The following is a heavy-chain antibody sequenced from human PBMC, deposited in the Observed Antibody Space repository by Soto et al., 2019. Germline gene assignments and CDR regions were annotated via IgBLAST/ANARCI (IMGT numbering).Heavy chain of an antibody. CDR2: IXXSXSX. J-gene: IGHJ5*02. CDR1: GGSISSYY. D-gene: IGHD3-10*01. V-gene: IGHV4-4*07. CDR3: ARYSTRFGHRFDP. Sequence: PSETRSLTCTVSGGSISSYYWSWIRQPAGKGLEXIGRIXXSXSXXXNXXXXSRVTISVDTSKNQFSLKLSSVTAADTAVYYCARYSTRFGHRFDPWGQGTLVTVSS.